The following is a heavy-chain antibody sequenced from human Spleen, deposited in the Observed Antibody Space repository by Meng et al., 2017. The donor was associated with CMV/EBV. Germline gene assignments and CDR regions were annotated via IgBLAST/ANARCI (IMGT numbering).Heavy chain of an antibody. D-gene: IGHD1-1*01. CDR3: ARRNWNPTHFDY. V-gene: IGHV3-21*01. CDR2: ISSSSSYI. CDR1: GFTFSSYS. J-gene: IGHJ4*02. Sequence: GRSLRLSCAASGFTFSSYSMNWVRQAPGKGLEWVSSISSSSSYIYYADSVKGRFTISSDNTKNSLYLQMNSLRAEDTAVYYCARRNWNPTHFDYLGQRTLVTVSS.